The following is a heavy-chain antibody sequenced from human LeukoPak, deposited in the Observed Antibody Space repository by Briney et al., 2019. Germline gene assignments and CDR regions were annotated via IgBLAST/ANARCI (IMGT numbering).Heavy chain of an antibody. CDR3: ARESGGNTPYYFDY. CDR1: GFTFSTYA. CDR2: ISYDDGSNK. J-gene: IGHJ4*02. V-gene: IGHV3-30*04. D-gene: IGHD2-2*02. Sequence: GRSLRLSCAASGFTFSTYALHWVRQAPGKGLEWVAVISYDDGSNKYYADSVKGRFTTSRDNSKSPLYLQMNSMRTEDTAVYYCARESGGNTPYYFDYWGQGTLVTVSS.